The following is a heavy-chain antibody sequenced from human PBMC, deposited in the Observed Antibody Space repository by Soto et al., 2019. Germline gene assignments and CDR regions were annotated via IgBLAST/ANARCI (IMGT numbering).Heavy chain of an antibody. V-gene: IGHV3-21*03. J-gene: IGHJ4*02. D-gene: IGHD5-18*01. CDR1: GFTFSSYS. Sequence: GGSLRLSCAASGFTFSSYSMNWVRQAPGKGLEWVSSISSSSSYIYYADSVKGRFTISRDDSMSIAYLQMNSLKTDDTAVYYCTRDHYGRGFSSGAFDSWGQGTPVTVSS. CDR2: ISSSSSYI. CDR3: TRDHYGRGFSSGAFDS.